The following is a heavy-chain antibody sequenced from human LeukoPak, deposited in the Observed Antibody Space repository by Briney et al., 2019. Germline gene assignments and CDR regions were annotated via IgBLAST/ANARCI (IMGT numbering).Heavy chain of an antibody. V-gene: IGHV5-51*01. CDR3: ARQPAYCGGDCYSGY. CDR1: GYSFDNYW. Sequence: PGESLKISCKGSGYSFDNYWIGWVRQMPGRGLEWMGVIYPGDSDARYSPSFQGQVTISADKSISTAYLQWSSLKASDTAMYYCARQPAYCGGDCYSGYWGQGTLVTVSS. J-gene: IGHJ4*02. CDR2: IYPGDSDA. D-gene: IGHD2-21*02.